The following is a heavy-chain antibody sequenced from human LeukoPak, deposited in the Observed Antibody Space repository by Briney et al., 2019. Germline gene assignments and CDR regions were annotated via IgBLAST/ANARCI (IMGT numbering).Heavy chain of an antibody. V-gene: IGHV1-18*01. CDR1: GYTFTSYG. Sequence: VASVKVSCKASGYTFTSYGISWVRRAPGQGLEWMGWISAYNGNTNYAQKLQGRVTMTTDTSTSTAYMELRSLRSDDTAVYYCARDIAAAGQYLFDYWGQGTLVTVSS. CDR3: ARDIAAAGQYLFDY. J-gene: IGHJ4*02. D-gene: IGHD6-13*01. CDR2: ISAYNGNT.